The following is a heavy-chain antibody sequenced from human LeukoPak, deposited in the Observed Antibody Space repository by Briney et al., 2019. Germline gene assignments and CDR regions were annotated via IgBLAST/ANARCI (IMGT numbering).Heavy chain of an antibody. D-gene: IGHD3-10*01. J-gene: IGHJ4*02. CDR2: IYYSGST. CDR3: ARHLIIHYYGSGTLTDRFDY. CDR1: GGSISSSSYY. Sequence: SETLSLTCTVSGGSISSSSYYWGWIRQPPGKGLEWLGSIYYSGSTYYNPSLKSRVTISVDTSKNQFSLKLSSVTAADTAVYYCARHLIIHYYGSGTLTDRFDYWGQGTLVSVSS. V-gene: IGHV4-39*01.